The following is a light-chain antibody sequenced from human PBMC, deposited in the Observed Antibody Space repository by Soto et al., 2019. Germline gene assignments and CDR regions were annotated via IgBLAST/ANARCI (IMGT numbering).Light chain of an antibody. J-gene: IGKJ3*01. CDR3: QQSHSTPFT. CDR2: TAS. V-gene: IGKV1-39*01. Sequence: DIQMTQSPSSLSASVGDRVTITCRASLSISSYLSWYQQKPGQAPKVLIYTASSLQSGVQLRFSGSGSGTDFTLTIRSLQPEDFATYFCQQSHSTPFTFGPGTTVDIK. CDR1: LSISSY.